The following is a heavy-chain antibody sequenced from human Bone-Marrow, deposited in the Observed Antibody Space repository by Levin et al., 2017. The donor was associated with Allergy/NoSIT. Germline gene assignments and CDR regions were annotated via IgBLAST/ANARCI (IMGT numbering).Heavy chain of an antibody. D-gene: IGHD4-17*01. CDR3: AKEGVLRSRRDGMDV. Sequence: GGSLRLSCAASGFTFSSYGMHWVRQAPGKGLEWVAVISYDGSNKYYADSVKGRFTISRDNSKNTLYLQMNSLRAEDTAVYYCAKEGVLRSRRDGMDVWGQGTTVTVSS. CDR1: GFTFSSYG. J-gene: IGHJ6*02. CDR2: ISYDGSNK. V-gene: IGHV3-30*18.